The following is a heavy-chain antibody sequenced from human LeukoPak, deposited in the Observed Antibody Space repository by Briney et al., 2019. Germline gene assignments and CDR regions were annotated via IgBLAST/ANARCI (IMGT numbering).Heavy chain of an antibody. V-gene: IGHV3-30*04. CDR1: GFTFSSYA. CDR3: ARAIVVDYYYYMDV. CDR2: ISYDGSNK. D-gene: IGHD2-2*01. Sequence: GRSLRLSCAASGFTFSSYAMHWVRQAPGKGLEWVAVISYDGSNKYYADSVKGRFTISRDNSKNTLYLQMNSLRAEDTAVYYCARAIVVDYYYYMDVWGKGTTVTVSS. J-gene: IGHJ6*03.